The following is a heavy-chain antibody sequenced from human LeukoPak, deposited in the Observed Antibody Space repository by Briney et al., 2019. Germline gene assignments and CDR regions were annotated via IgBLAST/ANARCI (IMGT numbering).Heavy chain of an antibody. J-gene: IGHJ4*02. CDR3: ARGKEPVAGSLSHFDY. V-gene: IGHV3-21*01. CDR2: ISSSSSYI. CDR1: GFTFSSYS. Sequence: PGGSLRLSCAASGFTFSSYSMNWVRQAPGKGLEWVSSISSSSSYISYADSVKGRFTISRDNAKNSLYLQMNSLRAEDTAVYYCARGKEPVAGSLSHFDYWGQGTLVTVSS. D-gene: IGHD6-19*01.